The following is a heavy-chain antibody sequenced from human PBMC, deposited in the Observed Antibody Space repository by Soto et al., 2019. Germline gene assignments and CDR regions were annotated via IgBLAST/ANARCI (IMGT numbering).Heavy chain of an antibody. J-gene: IGHJ6*02. V-gene: IGHV4-34*01. Sequence: PSETLSLTCAVYGGSFSGYYWSWIRQPPGKGLEWIGEINHSGSTNYNPSLKSRVTISVDTSKNQFSLKLSSVTAADTAVYYCARVPNRGYDDDYYYYGMDVWGHGTTV. CDR3: ARVPNRGYDDDYYYYGMDV. CDR2: INHSGST. CDR1: GGSFSGYY. D-gene: IGHD5-12*01.